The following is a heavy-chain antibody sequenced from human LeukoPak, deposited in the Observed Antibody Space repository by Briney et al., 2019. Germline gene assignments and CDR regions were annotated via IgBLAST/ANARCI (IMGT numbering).Heavy chain of an antibody. CDR2: ISYDGSNK. J-gene: IGHJ5*02. D-gene: IGHD2-15*01. V-gene: IGHV3-30*04. CDR3: ARDRGYCSGGSCYRWFDP. Sequence: GGSLRLSCAASGFTFSSYAMHWVRQAPGKGLEWVAVISYDGSNKYYADSVKGRFTISRDNSKNTLYLQMNSLRAEDTAVYYCARDRGYCSGGSCYRWFDPWGQGTLVTVSS. CDR1: GFTFSSYA.